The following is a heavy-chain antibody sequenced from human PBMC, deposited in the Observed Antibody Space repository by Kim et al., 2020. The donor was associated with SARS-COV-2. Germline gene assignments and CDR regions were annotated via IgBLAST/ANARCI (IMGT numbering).Heavy chain of an antibody. D-gene: IGHD3-22*01. CDR3: ARHREYYYDSSGYCSPSYYYYYGMDV. Sequence: GESLRISCKGSGYSFTSYWISWVRQMPGKGLEWMGRIDPSDSYTNYSPSFQGHVTISADKSISTAYLQWSSLKASDTAMYYCARHREYYYDSSGYCSPSYYYYYGMDVWGQGTTVTVSS. J-gene: IGHJ6*02. V-gene: IGHV5-10-1*01. CDR1: GYSFTSYW. CDR2: IDPSDSYT.